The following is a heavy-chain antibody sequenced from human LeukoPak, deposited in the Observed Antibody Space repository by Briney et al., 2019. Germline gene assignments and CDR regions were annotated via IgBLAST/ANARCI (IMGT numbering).Heavy chain of an antibody. CDR2: ISGSGGST. CDR1: GFTFSSYA. J-gene: IGHJ4*02. V-gene: IGHV3-23*01. CDR3: AKDRVGYSSSSFDY. D-gene: IGHD6-6*01. Sequence: GGSLRLSRAASGFTFSSYAMSWVRQAPGKGLEWVSAISGSGGSTYFADSVKGRFTISRDTSKNTVFLQMNSLRAEDTAVYYCAKDRVGYSSSSFDYWGQGTLVTVSS.